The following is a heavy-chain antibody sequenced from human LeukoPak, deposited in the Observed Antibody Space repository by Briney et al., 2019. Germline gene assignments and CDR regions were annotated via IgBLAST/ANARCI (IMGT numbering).Heavy chain of an antibody. J-gene: IGHJ3*02. D-gene: IGHD2-15*01. CDR1: GFTFSDNY. CDR3: ARSLGYCSGGHCYYAFDI. CDR2: ISSSSTYT. Sequence: SGGSLRLSCAASGFTFSDNYMSWIRQAPGKGLEWLSYISSSSTYTQYADSVKGRFTISRDNAKNSLYLQMNSLRADDTAVYYCARSLGYCSGGHCYYAFDIWGQGTMVTVSS. V-gene: IGHV3-11*03.